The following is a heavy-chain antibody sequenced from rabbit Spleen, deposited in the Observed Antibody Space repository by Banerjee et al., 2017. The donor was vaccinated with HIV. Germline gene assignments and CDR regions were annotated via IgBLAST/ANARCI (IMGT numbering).Heavy chain of an antibody. J-gene: IGHJ4*01. D-gene: IGHD1-1*01. V-gene: IGHV1S40*01. CDR3: ARDLVAVIGWNFSL. Sequence: QQLEESGGGLVKPGASLTLTCKASGFSFNSGDDMCWVRQAPGKGLEWIACIYAGSSSNTYSATWAKGRFTCSKTSSTTVTLQMTSLTAADTATYFCARDLVAVIGWNFSLWGQGTLVTVS. CDR2: IYAGSSSNT. CDR1: GFSFNSGDD.